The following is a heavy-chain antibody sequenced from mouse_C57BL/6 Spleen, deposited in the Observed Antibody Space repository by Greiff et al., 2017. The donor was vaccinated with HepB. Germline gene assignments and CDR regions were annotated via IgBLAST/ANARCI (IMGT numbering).Heavy chain of an antibody. D-gene: IGHD1-1*01. V-gene: IGHV1-55*01. J-gene: IGHJ3*01. CDR1: GYTFTSYW. CDR3: ARYYYGSSYGFAY. CDR2: IYPGSGST. Sequence: QVHVKQPGAELVKPGASVKMSCKASGYTFTSYWITWVKQRPGQGLKWIGDIYPGSGSTNYNEKFKSKATLTVDTSSSTAYMQLSSLTSEDSAVYYCARYYYGSSYGFAYWGQGTLVTVSA.